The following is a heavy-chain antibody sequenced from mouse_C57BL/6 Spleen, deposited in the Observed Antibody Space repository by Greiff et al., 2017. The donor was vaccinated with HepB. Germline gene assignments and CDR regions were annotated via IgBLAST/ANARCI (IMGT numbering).Heavy chain of an antibody. CDR3: TTGSRGFAY. CDR1: GFNIKDDY. Sequence: VQLQQSGAELVRPGASVKLSCTASGFNIKDDYMHWVKQRPEQGLEWIGWIDPENGDTEYASKFQGKATITADTSSNTAYLQLSSLTSEDTAVYYWTTGSRGFAYWGQGTLVTVSA. J-gene: IGHJ3*01. V-gene: IGHV14-4*01. CDR2: IDPENGDT. D-gene: IGHD1-1*01.